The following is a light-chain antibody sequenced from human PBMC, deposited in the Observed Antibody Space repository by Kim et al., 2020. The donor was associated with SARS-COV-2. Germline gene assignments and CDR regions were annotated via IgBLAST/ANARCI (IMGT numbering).Light chain of an antibody. V-gene: IGKV3-20*01. CDR1: QSVSSSY. CDR3: QQYGSSPWT. J-gene: IGKJ1*01. Sequence: EILLTQSPGTLSLSLGERATLSCRASQSVSSSYLAWYQQKPGQAPRLLIYGASSRATGIPDRFSGSGSGTDFTLTISRLEPGDFALYYCQQYGSSPWTFGQGTKVEIK. CDR2: GAS.